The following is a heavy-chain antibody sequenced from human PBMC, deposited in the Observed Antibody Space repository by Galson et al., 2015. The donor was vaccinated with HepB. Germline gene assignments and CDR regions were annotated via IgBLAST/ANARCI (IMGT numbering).Heavy chain of an antibody. V-gene: IGHV6-1*01. CDR3: AKGTYSSGWYGAFDI. CDR2: AYYRSKWYN. Sequence: CAISGDSVSSNSAAWNWIRQSPSRGLEWLGRAYYRSKWYNDYAVSVKSRITINPDTSKNQFSLQLNSVTPEDTAVYYCAKGTYSSGWYGAFDIWGQGTMVTVSS. CDR1: GDSVSSNSAA. J-gene: IGHJ3*02. D-gene: IGHD6-19*01.